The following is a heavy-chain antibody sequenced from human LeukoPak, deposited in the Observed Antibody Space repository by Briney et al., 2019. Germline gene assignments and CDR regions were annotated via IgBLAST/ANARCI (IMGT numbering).Heavy chain of an antibody. CDR2: MNPNSGNT. V-gene: IGHV1-8*01. CDR3: ARGPHRYCSGGSCVIDY. J-gene: IGHJ4*02. Sequence: VRQATGQGXXWMGWMNPNSGNTGYAQKFQGRVTMTRNTSISTAYMELSSLRSEDTAVYYCARGPHRYCSGGSCVIDYWGQGTLVTVSS. D-gene: IGHD2-15*01.